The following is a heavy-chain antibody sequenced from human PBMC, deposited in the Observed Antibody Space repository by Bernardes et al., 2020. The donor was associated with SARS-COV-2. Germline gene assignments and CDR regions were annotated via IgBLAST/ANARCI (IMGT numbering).Heavy chain of an antibody. CDR3: ATGGFGGSAPGMDA. Sequence: GGSLRLSCTASGFTFSSYWMHWGRQVPGKGLVWVSRITPDGSKTDYADSVKGRFTISRDNAKNTLYLQMNRLRAEDTGVYYCATGGFGGSAPGMDAWGQGTTVTVSS. V-gene: IGHV3-74*01. J-gene: IGHJ6*02. D-gene: IGHD3-10*01. CDR2: ITPDGSKT. CDR1: GFTFSSYW.